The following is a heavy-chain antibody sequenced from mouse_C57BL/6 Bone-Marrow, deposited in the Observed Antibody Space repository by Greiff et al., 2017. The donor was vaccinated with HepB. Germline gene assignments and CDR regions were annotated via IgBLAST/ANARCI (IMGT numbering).Heavy chain of an antibody. CDR3: AGRLTERYAMDY. Sequence: EVKLVESGGGLVQPGGSLKLSCAASGFTFSDYGMAWVRQAPRKGPEWVAFISNLAYSIYYADTVSGRFTISREDAKNTLYLEKSSRRSEDTAMYYCAGRLTERYAMDYWSQGDSVTVSS. CDR2: ISNLAYSI. J-gene: IGHJ4*01. CDR1: GFTFSDYG. V-gene: IGHV5-15*04. D-gene: IGHD2-13*01.